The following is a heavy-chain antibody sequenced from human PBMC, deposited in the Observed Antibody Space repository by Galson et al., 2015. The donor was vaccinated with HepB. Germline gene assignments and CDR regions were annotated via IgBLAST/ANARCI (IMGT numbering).Heavy chain of an antibody. CDR1: GFTFSSYG. Sequence: SLRLSCAASGFTFSSYGMHWVRQAPGKGLEWVAVISYDGSNKYYADSVKGRFTISRDNSKNTLYLQMNSLRAEDTAVYYCAKDPAAYYDFWSGSSAYFDYWGQGTLVTVSS. J-gene: IGHJ4*02. D-gene: IGHD3-3*01. CDR3: AKDPAAYYDFWSGSSAYFDY. V-gene: IGHV3-30*18. CDR2: ISYDGSNK.